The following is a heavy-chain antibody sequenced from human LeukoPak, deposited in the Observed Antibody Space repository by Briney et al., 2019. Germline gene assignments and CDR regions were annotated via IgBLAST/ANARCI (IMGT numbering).Heavy chain of an antibody. D-gene: IGHD3-10*01. J-gene: IGHJ4*02. V-gene: IGHV4-30-2*01. CDR3: ARGGGFYGSGTTHFDY. Sequence: SETLSLTCAVSGGSITSGAYAWSWIRQPPGKGLEWIGYIYRSGSTSYKPSLKSRLSITIDKSKNQFSLNLRSVTAADTAFYYRARGGGFYGSGTTHFDYWGQGTLATVSS. CDR2: IYRSGST. CDR1: GGSITSGAYA.